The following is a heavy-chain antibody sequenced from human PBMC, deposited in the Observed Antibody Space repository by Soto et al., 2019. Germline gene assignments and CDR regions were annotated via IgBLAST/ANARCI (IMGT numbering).Heavy chain of an antibody. J-gene: IGHJ4*02. CDR1: GYTFTSYG. CDR2: ISAYNGNT. Sequence: ASVKVSWKASGYTFTSYGISWVRQAPGQGLEWMGWISAYNGNTNYAQKLQGRVTMTTDTSTSTAYMELRSLRSDDTAVYYCARGSYYYDSSGYYPRYYFDYWGQGTLVTVSS. V-gene: IGHV1-18*01. CDR3: ARGSYYYDSSGYYPRYYFDY. D-gene: IGHD3-22*01.